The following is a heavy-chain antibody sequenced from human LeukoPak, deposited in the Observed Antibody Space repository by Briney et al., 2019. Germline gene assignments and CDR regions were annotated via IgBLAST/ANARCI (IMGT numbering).Heavy chain of an antibody. Sequence: ASVKGSCKASGGTFSSYAISWVRQAPGQGLEWMGRIIPIFGTANYAQKFQGRVTITPDESTSTPYTELSSLRSEDTAVYYCARDQVGEQLVRPKYNWFAPWGQGTLVTVSS. CDR1: GGTFSSYA. CDR2: IIPIFGTA. V-gene: IGHV1-69*15. D-gene: IGHD6-6*01. J-gene: IGHJ5*02. CDR3: ARDQVGEQLVRPKYNWFAP.